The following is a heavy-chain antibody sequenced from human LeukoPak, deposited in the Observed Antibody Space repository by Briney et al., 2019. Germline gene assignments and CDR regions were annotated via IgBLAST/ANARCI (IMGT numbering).Heavy chain of an antibody. CDR2: IYHSGST. V-gene: IGHV4-38-2*02. CDR1: GYSISSGYY. J-gene: IGHJ3*02. CDR3: ARDPVEMATSDALDI. Sequence: SETLSLTCTVSGYSISSGYYWGWIRQPPGKGLEWIGSIYHSGSTYYNPSLKSRVTISVDTSKNQFSLKLSSVTAADTAVYYCARDPVEMATSDALDIWGQGTMVTVSS. D-gene: IGHD5-24*01.